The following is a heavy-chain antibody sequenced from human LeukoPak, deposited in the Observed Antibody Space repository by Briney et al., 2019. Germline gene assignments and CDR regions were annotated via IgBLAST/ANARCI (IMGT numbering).Heavy chain of an antibody. J-gene: IGHJ4*02. Sequence: GGSLRLSCAASGFTFSSYSMNWVRQAPGKGLEWVSSISSSSSYIYYADSMKGRFTISRDNAKNSLYLQMNSLRAEDTAVYYCARVAEWLDAFDYWGQGTLVTVSS. D-gene: IGHD6-19*01. CDR1: GFTFSSYS. CDR3: ARVAEWLDAFDY. CDR2: ISSSSSYI. V-gene: IGHV3-21*01.